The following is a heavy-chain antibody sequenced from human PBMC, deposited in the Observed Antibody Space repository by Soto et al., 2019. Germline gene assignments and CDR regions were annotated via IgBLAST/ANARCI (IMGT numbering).Heavy chain of an antibody. CDR3: ARHQPAPGIAALTFDY. J-gene: IGHJ4*02. CDR2: IYYSGST. Sequence: SETLSLTCTVSGGSISSSSYYWGWIRQPPGKGLEWIGSIYYSGSTYYNPSLKSRVTISVDTSKIQFSLKLSFVTAADTAVYYCARHQPAPGIAALTFDYWGQGTLVTVSS. D-gene: IGHD6-13*01. CDR1: GGSISSSSYY. V-gene: IGHV4-39*01.